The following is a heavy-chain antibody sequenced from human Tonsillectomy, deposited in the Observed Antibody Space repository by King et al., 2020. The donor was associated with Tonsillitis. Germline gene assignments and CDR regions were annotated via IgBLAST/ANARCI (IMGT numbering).Heavy chain of an antibody. CDR1: GGSISSTSYY. D-gene: IGHD2/OR15-2a*01. CDR3: ARATYGTRWSVRYFDL. J-gene: IGHJ2*01. CDR2: IYTTGDT. Sequence: VQLQESGPGLVKPSQTLSLTCTVSGGSISSTSYYWSWIRQPAGKGLEWIGRIYTTGDTNYNPSLKTRVTVSVDTSKNQFSLKLNSVTAADTAVYYCARATYGTRWSVRYFDLWGRGTLVTVSS. V-gene: IGHV4-61*02.